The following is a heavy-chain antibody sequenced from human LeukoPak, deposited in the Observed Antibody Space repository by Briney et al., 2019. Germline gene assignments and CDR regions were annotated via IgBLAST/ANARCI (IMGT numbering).Heavy chain of an antibody. D-gene: IGHD3-3*01. J-gene: IGHJ4*02. Sequence: GAPVKVSCKASGYTFTGYYMHWVRQAPGQGLEWMGWINPNSGGTNYAQKFQGRVTMTRDTSISTAYMELSRLRSDDTAVYYCALARGSYDFWSGYFYWGQGTLVTVSS. V-gene: IGHV1-2*02. CDR2: INPNSGGT. CDR3: ALARGSYDFWSGYFY. CDR1: GYTFTGYY.